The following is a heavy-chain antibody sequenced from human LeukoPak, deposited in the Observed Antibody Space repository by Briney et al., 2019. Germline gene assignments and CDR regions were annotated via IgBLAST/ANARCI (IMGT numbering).Heavy chain of an antibody. CDR2: IYPGDSDT. CDR3: ARPNITSYYDSRGYDAFDV. Sequence: GESLKISCKGSGYRFSTYWIAWVRQMPGKGQEWMGIIYPGDSDTRYSPSFQGQVTISADKSVNTAYLQWSSLKASDTAMYYCARPNITSYYDSRGYDAFDVWGQGTMVTVYS. D-gene: IGHD3-22*01. J-gene: IGHJ3*01. V-gene: IGHV5-51*01. CDR1: GYRFSTYW.